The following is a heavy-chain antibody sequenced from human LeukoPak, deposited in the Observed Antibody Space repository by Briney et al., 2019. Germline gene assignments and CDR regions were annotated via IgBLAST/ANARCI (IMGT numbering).Heavy chain of an antibody. CDR1: GGSISSTTYY. CDR2: IYYSGST. V-gene: IGHV4-61*05. D-gene: IGHD6-19*01. J-gene: IGHJ4*02. CDR3: ARKNGIAVAGIEV. Sequence: SETLSLTCTVSGGSISSTTYYWGWIRQPPGKGLEWIGYIYYSGSTNYNPSLKSRVTISVDTSKNQFSLKLSSVTAADTAVYYCARKNGIAVAGIEVWGQGTLVTVSS.